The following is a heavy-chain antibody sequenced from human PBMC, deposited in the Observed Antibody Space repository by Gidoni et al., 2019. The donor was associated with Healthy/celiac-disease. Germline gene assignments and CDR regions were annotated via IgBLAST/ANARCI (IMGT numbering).Heavy chain of an antibody. J-gene: IGHJ5*02. Sequence: QLQLQESGSGLVKPSQTLSLTCAVSGGSISSGGHSWSWIRQPPGKGLEWIGYIYHSGSTYYNPSLKSRVTISVDRSKNQFSLKLSSVTAADTAVYYCARGLHYYDSSGYSLGEDWFDPWGQGTLVTVSS. CDR2: IYHSGST. CDR1: GGSISSGGHS. D-gene: IGHD3-22*01. CDR3: ARGLHYYDSSGYSLGEDWFDP. V-gene: IGHV4-30-2*01.